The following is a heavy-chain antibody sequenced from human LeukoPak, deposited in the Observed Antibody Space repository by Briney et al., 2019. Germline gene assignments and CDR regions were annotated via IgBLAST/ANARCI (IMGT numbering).Heavy chain of an antibody. CDR1: GFTFSNYA. CDR2: ISYDGHNK. V-gene: IGHV3-30-3*01. D-gene: IGHD3-16*01. Sequence: GRSLRLSCAASGFTFSNYAMHWVRQAPGKGLEWVAVISYDGHNKYHADSVKGRFTISRDNSKNTLYLQMNSLRAEDTAVYYCASGGRDEKGLIDYWGQGTLVTVSS. CDR3: ASGGRDEKGLIDY. J-gene: IGHJ4*02.